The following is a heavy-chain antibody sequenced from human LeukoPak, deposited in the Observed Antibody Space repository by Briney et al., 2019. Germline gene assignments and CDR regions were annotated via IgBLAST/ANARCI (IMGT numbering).Heavy chain of an antibody. CDR2: ISGSGGDI. Sequence: GGSLRLSCAASGFTFSSYAMCWVRQAPGKGLGWVSGISGSGGDIYYADSVKGRFTISRDNSKNTLYLQMNSLRAEDTAVYYCAKGRSSSWYYYFDCWGQGTLVTVSS. CDR3: AKGRSSSWYYYFDC. V-gene: IGHV3-23*01. CDR1: GFTFSSYA. J-gene: IGHJ4*02. D-gene: IGHD6-13*01.